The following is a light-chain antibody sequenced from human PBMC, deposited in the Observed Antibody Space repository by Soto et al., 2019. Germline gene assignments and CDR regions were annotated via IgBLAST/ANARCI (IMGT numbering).Light chain of an antibody. CDR3: QHYSNWPPT. Sequence: EVVMTQSPATLSVSHGERVTLSCRASQTVHSNLAWYQQRPGQAPSLLISYASTRATGIPARFSGSGSGTEFTLTISSLQSEDSGVYYCQHYSNWPPTFGPGTKVEIK. CDR1: QTVHSN. J-gene: IGKJ3*01. V-gene: IGKV3-15*01. CDR2: YAS.